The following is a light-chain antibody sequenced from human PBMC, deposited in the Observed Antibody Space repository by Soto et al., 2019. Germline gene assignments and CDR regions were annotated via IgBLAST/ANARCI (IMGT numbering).Light chain of an antibody. Sequence: EIVLTQSPATLSLSPGERVTLSCRVSQSVSSYLAWYQQKPGQAPRLLIYDASNRATGIPARFSGSGSGTDFTLTISSLEPEDFAVYYCQQRSNWPLTFGGGTKVEIK. CDR2: DAS. CDR3: QQRSNWPLT. J-gene: IGKJ4*01. CDR1: QSVSSY. V-gene: IGKV3-11*01.